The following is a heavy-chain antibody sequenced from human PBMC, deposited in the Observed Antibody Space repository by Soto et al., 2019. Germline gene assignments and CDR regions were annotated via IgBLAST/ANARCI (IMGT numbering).Heavy chain of an antibody. CDR3: AIISGYSGLLDAFDI. V-gene: IGHV3-33*01. J-gene: IGHJ3*02. Sequence: GGSLRLSCAASGFTFSSYGMHWVRQAPGKGLEWVAVIWYDGSNKYYADSVKGRFTISRDNSKNTLYLQMNSLRAEDTAVYYCAIISGYSGLLDAFDIWGQGTMVTVSS. CDR2: IWYDGSNK. CDR1: GFTFSSYG. D-gene: IGHD1-26*01.